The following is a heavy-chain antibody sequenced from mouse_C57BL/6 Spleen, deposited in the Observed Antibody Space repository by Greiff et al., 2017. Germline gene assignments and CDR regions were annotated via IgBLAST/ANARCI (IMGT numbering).Heavy chain of an antibody. J-gene: IGHJ3*01. CDR1: GFTFSDYG. D-gene: IGHD1-1*01. CDR3: ARSYYYGSSPFAY. V-gene: IGHV5-17*01. Sequence: EVHLVESGGGLVKPGGSLKLSCAASGFTFSDYGMHWVRQAPEKGLEWVAYISSGSSTIYYADTVKGRFTIARDNAKNTLCLQMTSLRSEDTAMYYCARSYYYGSSPFAYWGQGTLVTVSA. CDR2: ISSGSSTI.